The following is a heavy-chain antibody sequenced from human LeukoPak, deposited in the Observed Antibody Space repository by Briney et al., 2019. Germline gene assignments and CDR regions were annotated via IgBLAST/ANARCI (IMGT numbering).Heavy chain of an antibody. CDR3: ARDPGSSGWYLFDY. J-gene: IGHJ4*02. CDR2: ISGNGGST. Sequence: GGSLRLSCAASGFTFTSYAMSWVRQAPGKGLEWVTAISGNGGSTYFADSVRGRFAISRDNSKNTLYLRMNNLRAEDTAVYYCARDPGSSGWYLFDYWGQGTLVTVSS. D-gene: IGHD6-19*01. V-gene: IGHV3-23*01. CDR1: GFTFTSYA.